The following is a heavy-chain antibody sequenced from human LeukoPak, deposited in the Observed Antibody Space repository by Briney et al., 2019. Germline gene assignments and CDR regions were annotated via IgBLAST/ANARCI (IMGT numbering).Heavy chain of an antibody. CDR2: IIPIFGTA. Sequence: ASVKVSCKASGGTFSSYAISWVRQAPGQGLEWMGGIIPIFGTANYAQKFQGRVTITADESTSTAYMELGSLRSEDTAVYYCARGYYGDYNAPVDYWGQGTLVTVSS. CDR1: GGTFSSYA. D-gene: IGHD4-17*01. CDR3: ARGYYGDYNAPVDY. V-gene: IGHV1-69*13. J-gene: IGHJ4*02.